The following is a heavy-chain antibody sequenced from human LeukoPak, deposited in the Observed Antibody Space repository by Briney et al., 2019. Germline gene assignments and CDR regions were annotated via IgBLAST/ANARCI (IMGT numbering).Heavy chain of an antibody. Sequence: GRSLRLSCAASGFTFSSYAMYWVRQAPGKGLEWVAVISYDGSNKYYADSVKGRFTISRDNSKNTLYLQMNSLRAEDTAVYYCARERNYYDSSGYYSSLDYWGQGTLVTVSS. J-gene: IGHJ4*02. D-gene: IGHD3-22*01. CDR1: GFTFSSYA. CDR2: ISYDGSNK. CDR3: ARERNYYDSSGYYSSLDY. V-gene: IGHV3-30-3*01.